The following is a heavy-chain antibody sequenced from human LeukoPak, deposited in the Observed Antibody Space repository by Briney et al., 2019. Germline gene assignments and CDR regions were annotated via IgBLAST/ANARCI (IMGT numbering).Heavy chain of an antibody. Sequence: GGSLRLSCAASDFNVRGNDMTWVRQAPGKGLEWVSVIKSGGGTYYADSVKGRFTISRDSPKNALYLQMNSLRAEDTAIYYCARDSTRSAFDIWGQGTMVTVSS. J-gene: IGHJ3*02. V-gene: IGHV3-53*01. CDR1: DFNVRGND. CDR3: ARDSTRSAFDI. CDR2: IKSGGGT.